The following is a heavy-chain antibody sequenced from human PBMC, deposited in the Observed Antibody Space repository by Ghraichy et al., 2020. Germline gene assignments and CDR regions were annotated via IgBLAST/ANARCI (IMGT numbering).Heavy chain of an antibody. CDR2: ISSSSSYI. Sequence: GESLNISCAASGFTFSSYSMNWVRQAPGKGLEWVSSISSSSSYIYYADSVKGRFTISRDNAKNSLYLQMNSLRAEDTAVYYCARDPETMGTIAVAGTWAFDIWGQGTMVTVSS. J-gene: IGHJ3*02. CDR1: GFTFSSYS. V-gene: IGHV3-21*01. CDR3: ARDPETMGTIAVAGTWAFDI. D-gene: IGHD6-19*01.